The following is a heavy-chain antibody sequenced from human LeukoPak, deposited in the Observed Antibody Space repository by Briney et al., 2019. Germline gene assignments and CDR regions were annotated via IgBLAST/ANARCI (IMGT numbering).Heavy chain of an antibody. V-gene: IGHV3-30*02. CDR3: ARESATYYYDSSGYYLDY. CDR1: GFTFSSYG. J-gene: IGHJ4*02. Sequence: GGSLRLSCAASGFTFSSYGMHWVRQAPGKGLEWVAFIRSDGSNIYYADSVKGRFTISRDNSKNTLYLQMNSLRAEDTAVYYCARESATYYYDSSGYYLDYWGQGTLVTVSS. D-gene: IGHD3-22*01. CDR2: IRSDGSNI.